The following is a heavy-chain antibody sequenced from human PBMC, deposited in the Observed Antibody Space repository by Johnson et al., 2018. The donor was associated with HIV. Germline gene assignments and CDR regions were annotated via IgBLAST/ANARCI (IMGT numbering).Heavy chain of an antibody. CDR2: IWYDGSNK. CDR1: GFTFSSYA. V-gene: IGHV3-33*08. Sequence: QVQLVESGGGVVQPGRSLRLSCAASGFTFSSYAMHWVRQAPGKGLEWVAVIWYDGSNKYYADSVKGRFTISRDNSKNTLYLQMNSLRAEDTAVYYCAGGVNVAFDIWGQGTMVTVSS. CDR3: AGGVNVAFDI. J-gene: IGHJ3*02. D-gene: IGHD1-1*01.